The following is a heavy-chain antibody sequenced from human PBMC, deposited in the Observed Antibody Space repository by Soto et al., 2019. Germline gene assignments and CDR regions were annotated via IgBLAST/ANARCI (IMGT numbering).Heavy chain of an antibody. J-gene: IGHJ5*02. CDR1: GGSISSSSYY. CDR2: IYYSGST. D-gene: IGHD1-1*01. CDR3: ARYNWNRNWFDP. V-gene: IGHV4-39*01. Sequence: PSETLSLTCTVSGGSISSSSYYWGWIRQPPGKGLEWIGSIYYSGSTYYNPSLTSRVTISVDTSKNQFSLKLSSVTAADTAVYYCARYNWNRNWFDPWGQGTLVTVSS.